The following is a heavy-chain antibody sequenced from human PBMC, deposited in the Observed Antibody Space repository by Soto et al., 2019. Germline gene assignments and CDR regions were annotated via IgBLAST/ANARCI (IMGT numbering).Heavy chain of an antibody. D-gene: IGHD2-15*01. CDR2: IYWDDDK. V-gene: IGHV2-5*02. CDR3: AHRGYLNGNWDRCFLDY. J-gene: IGHJ4*02. CDR1: GFSLSTSGVG. Sequence: QITLKESGPPRVRPTQPLTLTCTFSGFSLSTSGVGVAWIRQTPGKALEWLAVIYWDDDKRYNPSLRNRLSITKDNSQHQVVLTMADMDNEDTGTYFCAHRGYLNGNWDRCFLDYWGQGTLVTISS.